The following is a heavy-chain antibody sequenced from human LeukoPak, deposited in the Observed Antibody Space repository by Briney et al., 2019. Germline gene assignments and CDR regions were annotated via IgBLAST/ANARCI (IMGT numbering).Heavy chain of an antibody. D-gene: IGHD6-19*01. Sequence: GGSLRLSCAASGFTFSSYGMHWVRQAPGKGLEWVAVISYDGSNKYYADSVKGRFTISRDNSKNTLYLQMNSLRAEDTAVYYCAKDLPGGYSSGRGGYWGQGTLVTVSS. CDR1: GFTFSSYG. CDR3: AKDLPGGYSSGRGGY. V-gene: IGHV3-30*18. J-gene: IGHJ4*02. CDR2: ISYDGSNK.